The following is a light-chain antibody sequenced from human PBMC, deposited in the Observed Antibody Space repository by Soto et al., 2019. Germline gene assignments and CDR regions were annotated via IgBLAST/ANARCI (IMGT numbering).Light chain of an antibody. CDR3: QQYSSAPQT. V-gene: IGKV4-1*01. Sequence: DIVMTQSPESLAVSLGERATINCKSSQSVLSNSIAGYQQKPGQPPKLLIYWASTRESGVPDRFSGSGSGTDFTLTISSLQAEDVAVYYCQQYSSAPQTFGQGTKLEIK. CDR2: WAS. CDR1: QSVLSNS. J-gene: IGKJ2*01.